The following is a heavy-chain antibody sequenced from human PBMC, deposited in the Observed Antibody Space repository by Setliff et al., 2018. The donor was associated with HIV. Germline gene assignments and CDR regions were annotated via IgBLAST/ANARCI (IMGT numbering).Heavy chain of an antibody. V-gene: IGHV4-39*01. J-gene: IGHJ6*03. D-gene: IGHD5-12*01. CDR1: GGSVIKDNFY. Sequence: KPSETLFLTCSVSGGSVIKDNFYWGWIRQAPAKGLEWIATLYDTGRTYYNPPLKSRVSIFVDTTKNEFSLNLRSVTAADTAVYFCVNSGYDGDYYYYYMDVWGKGTTVTVSS. CDR2: LYDTGRT. CDR3: VNSGYDGDYYYYYMDV.